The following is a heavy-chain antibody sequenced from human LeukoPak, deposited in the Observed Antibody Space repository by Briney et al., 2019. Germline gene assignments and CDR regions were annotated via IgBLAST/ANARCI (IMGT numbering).Heavy chain of an antibody. D-gene: IGHD3-10*01. Sequence: ASVKASCKASGYTFTGYYMHWVRQAPGQGLEWMGWINPNSGVTNYAQRFQGRVTMTRDTSISTAYMELSRLRSDDTAVYFCARVVGVRYYGSGSYLLYWGQGTLVTVSS. CDR1: GYTFTGYY. CDR3: ARVVGVRYYGSGSYLLY. V-gene: IGHV1-2*02. CDR2: INPNSGVT. J-gene: IGHJ4*02.